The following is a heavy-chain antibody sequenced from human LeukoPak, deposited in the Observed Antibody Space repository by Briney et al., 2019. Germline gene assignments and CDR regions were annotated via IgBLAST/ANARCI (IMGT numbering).Heavy chain of an antibody. V-gene: IGHV3-21*01. J-gene: IGHJ6*02. CDR1: GFTFSSYS. D-gene: IGHD2-2*01. CDR2: ISSSSSYI. Sequence: GGSMRLSCAASGFTFSSYSMNWVRQAPGKGLEWVSSISSSSSYIYYADSVKGRFTISRDNAKNSLYLQMNSLRAEDTAVYYCARDRDIVVVPAAPWYYYYGMDVWGQGTTVTVSS. CDR3: ARDRDIVVVPAAPWYYYYGMDV.